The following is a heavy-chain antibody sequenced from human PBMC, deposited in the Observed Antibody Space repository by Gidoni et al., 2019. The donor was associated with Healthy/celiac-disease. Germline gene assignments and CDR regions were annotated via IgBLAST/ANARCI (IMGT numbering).Heavy chain of an antibody. CDR3: AKAAAEYWYFDL. CDR1: GFTFSSYA. D-gene: IGHD6-13*01. J-gene: IGHJ2*01. CDR2: ISGSGGST. Sequence: EVPLLESGGGLVQPGGSLRLSCAAPGFTFSSYAMSWVRQAPGKGLEWVSAISGSGGSTYYADSVKGRFTISRDNSKNTLYLQMNSLRAEGTAVYYCAKAAAEYWYFDLWGRGTLVTVSS. V-gene: IGHV3-23*01.